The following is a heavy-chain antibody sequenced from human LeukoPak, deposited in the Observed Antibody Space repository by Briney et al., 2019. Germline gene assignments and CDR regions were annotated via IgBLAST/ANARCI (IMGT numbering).Heavy chain of an antibody. CDR3: AGMYSGSYYEVDY. CDR2: IIPILGIA. Sequence: SVKVSCKASGGTFSSYAISWLRQAPGQGLEWMGRIIPILGIANYAQKFQGRVTITADKSTSTAYMELSSLRSEDTAVYYCAGMYSGSYYEVDYWGQGTLVTVSS. J-gene: IGHJ4*02. D-gene: IGHD1-26*01. CDR1: GGTFSSYA. V-gene: IGHV1-69*04.